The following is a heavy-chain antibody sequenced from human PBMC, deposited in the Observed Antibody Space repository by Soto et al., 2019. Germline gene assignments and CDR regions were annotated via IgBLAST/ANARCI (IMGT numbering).Heavy chain of an antibody. CDR1: GGSISSSSYY. D-gene: IGHD2-8*01. CDR3: ARSASGYCTNGGCFDDY. CDR2: IYYSGST. Sequence: SETLSLTCTVSGGSISSSSYYWGWIRQPPGKGLEWIGSIYYSGSTYYNPSLKSRVTISVDTSKNQFSLKLSSVTAADTAVYYCARSASGYCTNGGCFDDYWGQGTLVTVSS. V-gene: IGHV4-39*01. J-gene: IGHJ4*02.